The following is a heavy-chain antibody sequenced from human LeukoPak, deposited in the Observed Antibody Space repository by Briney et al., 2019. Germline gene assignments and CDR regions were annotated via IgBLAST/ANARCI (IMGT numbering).Heavy chain of an antibody. J-gene: IGHJ4*02. D-gene: IGHD3-22*01. Sequence: GGSLRLSCAASGFTFSSYAMSWVRQAPGKGLEWVSTISGSGGSTNYADSVKGRFTISRDNSKNTLFLQMNSLRAEDTAVYYCVKVFPLGSGYSFDYWGQGTLVTVSS. CDR3: VKVFPLGSGYSFDY. V-gene: IGHV3-23*01. CDR1: GFTFSSYA. CDR2: ISGSGGST.